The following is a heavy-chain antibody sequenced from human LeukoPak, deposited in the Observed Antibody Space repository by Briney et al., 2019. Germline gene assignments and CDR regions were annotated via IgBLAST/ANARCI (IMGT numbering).Heavy chain of an antibody. J-gene: IGHJ4*02. CDR3: VKDGHCRDSICATKIVVAGYLDH. Sequence: PGGPLRLSCRASGFSFSIYSMHWLRQAPGKGLEWVSDICDGYGPIYYANSVKGRFTISRDNSKNMLYRQMNRLRAEDTATYYCVKDGHCRDSICATKIVVAGYLDHWGQGTQVTVSA. D-gene: IGHD3-22*01. V-gene: IGHV3-23*01. CDR1: GFSFSIYS. CDR2: ICDGYGPI.